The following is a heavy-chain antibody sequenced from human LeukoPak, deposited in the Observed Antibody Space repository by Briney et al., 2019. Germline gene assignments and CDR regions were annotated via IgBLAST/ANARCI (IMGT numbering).Heavy chain of an antibody. D-gene: IGHD3-22*01. Sequence: PGGSLRLSCAASGFTFSSFAMTWVRQAPGKGLEWVSGISGSGGSTYYVDSVMGRFTISRDNSKNTLYLQMNSLRAEDTAVYYCAKDRRGYYYDSSGYRTSADAFDIWGQGTMVTVSS. CDR3: AKDRRGYYYDSSGYRTSADAFDI. CDR2: ISGSGGST. V-gene: IGHV3-23*01. CDR1: GFTFSSFA. J-gene: IGHJ3*02.